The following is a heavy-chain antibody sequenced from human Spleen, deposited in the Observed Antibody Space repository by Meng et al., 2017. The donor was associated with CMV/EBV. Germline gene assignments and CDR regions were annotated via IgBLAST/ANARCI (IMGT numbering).Heavy chain of an antibody. J-gene: IGHJ5*02. V-gene: IGHV4-4*02. D-gene: IGHD3-3*02. Sequence: SETLSLTCAVFGDSISSNNWWSWVRQPPGKGLEWIGEIFHSGSTNYNPSLESRVTISIDKSKRQFSLKLSSVTAADTAGYYCARLNGIRKQQLGYDWFDPWGQGTLVTVSS. CDR1: GDSISSNNW. CDR2: IFHSGST. CDR3: ARLNGIRKQQLGYDWFDP.